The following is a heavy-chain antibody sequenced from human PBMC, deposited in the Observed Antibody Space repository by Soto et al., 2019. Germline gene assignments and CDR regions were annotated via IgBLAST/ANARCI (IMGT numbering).Heavy chain of an antibody. CDR1: GGPISSYY. D-gene: IGHD6-6*01. Sequence: SETLSLTCTVSGGPISSYYWSWIRQPPGKGLEWIGYIYYSGSTNYNPSLKSRVTISVDTSKNQFSLKLSSVTAADTAVYYCAGSYSSSAYYYYYYMDVWGKGTTVTVSS. J-gene: IGHJ6*03. CDR2: IYYSGST. V-gene: IGHV4-59*08. CDR3: AGSYSSSAYYYYYYMDV.